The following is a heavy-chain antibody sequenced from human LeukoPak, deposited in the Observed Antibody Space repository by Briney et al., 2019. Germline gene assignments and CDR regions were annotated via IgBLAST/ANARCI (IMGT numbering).Heavy chain of an antibody. CDR2: IKQDGSEK. CDR3: ARDQGYCTSASCRGGAFDV. CDR1: GFTFSNYW. J-gene: IGHJ3*01. D-gene: IGHD2-2*01. Sequence: GGSLRLSCAASGFTFSNYWMSWVRQAPGKGLEWVAKIKQDGSEKYYVDSVKSRFTISRDNAKNSLSLQMNSLRAEDTAVYYCARDQGYCTSASCRGGAFDVWGQGSMISVSS. V-gene: IGHV3-7*01.